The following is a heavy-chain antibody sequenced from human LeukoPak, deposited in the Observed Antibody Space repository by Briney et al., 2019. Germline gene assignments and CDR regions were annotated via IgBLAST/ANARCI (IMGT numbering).Heavy chain of an antibody. V-gene: IGHV1-46*01. CDR3: ARVLERRFDY. CDR1: GYTFTSYY. D-gene: IGHD3-3*01. CDR2: INPSGGST. J-gene: IGHJ4*02. Sequence: EASVKVSCKASGYTFTSYYMHWVRQAPGQGLEWMGIINPSGGSTIYAQKFQGRVTMTRDTSTSTVYMELSILRSEDTAVYYYARVLERRFDYWGQGTLVTVSS.